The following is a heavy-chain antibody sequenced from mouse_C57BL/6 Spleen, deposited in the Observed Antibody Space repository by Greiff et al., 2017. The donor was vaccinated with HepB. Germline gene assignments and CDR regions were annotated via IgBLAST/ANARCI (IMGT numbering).Heavy chain of an antibody. D-gene: IGHD2-4*01. J-gene: IGHJ4*01. CDR1: GFSFTSYG. CDR3: ARYDYDTDYYAMDY. CDR2: IWSGGST. Sequence: VQRVESGPGLVQPSQSLSITCTVSGFSFTSYGVHWVRQSPGKGLEWLGVIWSGGSTDYNAAFISRLSISKDNSKSQVFFKMNSLQADDTAIYYCARYDYDTDYYAMDYWGQGTSVTVSS. V-gene: IGHV2-2*01.